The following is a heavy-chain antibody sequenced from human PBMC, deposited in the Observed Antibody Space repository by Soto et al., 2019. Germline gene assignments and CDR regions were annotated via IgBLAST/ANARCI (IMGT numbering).Heavy chain of an antibody. CDR2: ISYDGSNK. V-gene: IGHV3-30-3*01. D-gene: IGHD2-21*02. J-gene: IGHJ4*02. CDR1: GFTFSSYA. Sequence: QVQLVESGGGVVQPGRSLRLSCAASGFTFSSYAMHWVRQAPGKGLEWVAVISYDGSNKYYADSVKGRFTISRDNSKNTLYLQMNSLRAEDTAVYYCARGSLVVVTALFDYWGQGTLVTVSS. CDR3: ARGSLVVVTALFDY.